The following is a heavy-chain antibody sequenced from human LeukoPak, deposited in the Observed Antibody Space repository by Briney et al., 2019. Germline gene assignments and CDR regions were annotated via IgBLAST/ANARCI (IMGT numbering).Heavy chain of an antibody. V-gene: IGHV3-30-3*01. CDR1: GFTFSSYA. Sequence: GGSLRLSCAASGFTFSSYAMHWVRQAPGKGLEWVAVISYDGSNKYYADSVKGRFTISRDNSKNTLYLQMNSLRAEDTAVYYCAKDRNYYDSSTLDYWGQGTLVTVSS. CDR2: ISYDGSNK. CDR3: AKDRNYYDSSTLDY. D-gene: IGHD3-22*01. J-gene: IGHJ4*02.